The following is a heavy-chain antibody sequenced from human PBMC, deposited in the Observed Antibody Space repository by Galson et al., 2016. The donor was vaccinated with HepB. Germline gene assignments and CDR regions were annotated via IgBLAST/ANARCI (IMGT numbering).Heavy chain of an antibody. Sequence: SETLSLTCAVYGGPFSDYYWSWIRQPPGKGLEWIGEVNHGGITDYNPSLKSRVSISVDTSNNQFSLKLSFVTAADTAVYYCARVGYHVSSNSFWGPDYWGQGTLVIASS. D-gene: IGHD3-22*01. J-gene: IGHJ4*02. V-gene: IGHV4-34*01. CDR1: GGPFSDYY. CDR3: ARVGYHVSSNSFWGPDY. CDR2: VNHGGIT.